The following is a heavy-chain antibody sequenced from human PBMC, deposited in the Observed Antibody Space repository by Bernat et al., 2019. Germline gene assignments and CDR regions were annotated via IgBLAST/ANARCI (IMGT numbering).Heavy chain of an antibody. D-gene: IGHD2-2*01. Sequence: EVQLVESGGGLVQPGGSLRLSCAASGFTFSSYWMHWVRQAPGKGLVWVSRINSDGSSTSYADSVKGRFTISRDNAKNTLYLQMNSLRAEDTAVYYCARYQRSPNAFDIWGQGTMVTVSS. CDR3: ARYQRSPNAFDI. V-gene: IGHV3-74*01. CDR2: INSDGSST. CDR1: GFTFSSYW. J-gene: IGHJ3*02.